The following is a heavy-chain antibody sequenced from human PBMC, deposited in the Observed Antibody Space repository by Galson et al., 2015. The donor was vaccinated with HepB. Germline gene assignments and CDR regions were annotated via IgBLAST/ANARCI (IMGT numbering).Heavy chain of an antibody. J-gene: IGHJ6*02. CDR2: IGTAGDP. Sequence: SLRLSCAASGFTFSSYDMHWVRQATGKGLEWVSAIGTAGDPYYPGSVKGRFTISRENAKNSLYLQMNSLRAGDTAVYYCARDQPTMVRGVTGLYYYYYYGMDVWGQGTTVTVSS. V-gene: IGHV3-13*05. D-gene: IGHD3-10*01. CDR1: GFTFSSYD. CDR3: ARDQPTMVRGVTGLYYYYYYGMDV.